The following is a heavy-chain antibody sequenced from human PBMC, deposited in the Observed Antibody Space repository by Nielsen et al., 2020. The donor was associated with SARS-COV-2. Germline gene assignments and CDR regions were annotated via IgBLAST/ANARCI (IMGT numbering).Heavy chain of an antibody. CDR3: ARAKFYDSGVDP. Sequence: GGSLRLSCAASGFTFGSSWMHWVRQAPGKGLVWVSRINSDGRTTTYADSVKGRFTISRDNAKNTLYLQVNSLRAEDTAVYYCARAKFYDSGVDPWGQGTLVTVSS. D-gene: IGHD5/OR15-5a*01. V-gene: IGHV3-74*01. CDR2: INSDGRTT. J-gene: IGHJ5*02. CDR1: GFTFGSSW.